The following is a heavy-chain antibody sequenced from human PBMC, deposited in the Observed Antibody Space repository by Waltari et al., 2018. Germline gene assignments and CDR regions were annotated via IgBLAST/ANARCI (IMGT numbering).Heavy chain of an antibody. CDR1: GYMFIDHY. V-gene: IGHV1-2*02. Sequence: QVQLVQSGTEVKKPGASVRVSCKASGYMFIDHYLHWVRQGPGQGLEWMGLMNPNSGGTNYAQKFQGRGIMTRDTSTSTAYMELSRITSDDTAIYYCARDGGFDFWGQGSLVTVSS. CDR2: MNPNSGGT. D-gene: IGHD2-15*01. CDR3: ARDGGFDF. J-gene: IGHJ4*02.